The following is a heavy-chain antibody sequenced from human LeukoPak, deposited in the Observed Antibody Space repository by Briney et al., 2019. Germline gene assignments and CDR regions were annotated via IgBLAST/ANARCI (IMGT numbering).Heavy chain of an antibody. V-gene: IGHV3-30*04. CDR2: IFFDGTTK. CDR1: AFTFSNYA. Sequence: GGSLRLSCAASAFTFSNYAMHWVRQAPGKGLEWVGVIFFDGTTKYYADSVKGRFTISRDNSKNTLYLQMNSLRPEDTAVYYCARDKGYWGQGTLVTVSS. J-gene: IGHJ4*02. CDR3: ARDKGY.